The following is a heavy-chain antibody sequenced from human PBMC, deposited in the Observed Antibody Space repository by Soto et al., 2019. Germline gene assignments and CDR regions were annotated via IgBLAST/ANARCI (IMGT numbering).Heavy chain of an antibody. CDR3: ARDKDSSGWYNWFDP. J-gene: IGHJ5*02. Sequence: GGSLRLSCAASGFTFSSYSMNWVRQAQGKGLEWVSYISSSSSTIYYADSVKGRFTISRDNAKNSLYLQMNSLRDEDTAVYYCARDKDSSGWYNWFDPWGQGTLVTVSS. CDR1: GFTFSSYS. D-gene: IGHD6-19*01. CDR2: ISSSSSTI. V-gene: IGHV3-48*02.